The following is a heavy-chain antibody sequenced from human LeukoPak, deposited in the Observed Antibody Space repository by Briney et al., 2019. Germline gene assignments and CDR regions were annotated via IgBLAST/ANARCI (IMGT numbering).Heavy chain of an antibody. CDR1: GGSISSGDYY. CDR2: MYYSGST. CDR3: ARGTYVWGSYRHYPDAFDI. J-gene: IGHJ3*02. Sequence: PSETLSLTCTVSGGSISSGDYYWSWIRQPPGKGLEWIAYMYYSGSTYYNPSLKSRVTMSADTSKNQLSLKLSSVTAADTAVYYCARGTYVWGSYRHYPDAFDIWGQGTMVTVSS. V-gene: IGHV4-30-4*02. D-gene: IGHD3-16*02.